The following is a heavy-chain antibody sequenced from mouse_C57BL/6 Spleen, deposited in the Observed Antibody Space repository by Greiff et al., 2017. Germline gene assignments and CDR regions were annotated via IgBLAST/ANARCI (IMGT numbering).Heavy chain of an antibody. V-gene: IGHV5-17*01. CDR2: ISSGSSTI. CDR1: GFTFSDYG. CDR3: ARPHYYGSSYYYAMDY. J-gene: IGHJ4*01. Sequence: EVNVVESGGGLVKPGGSLKLSCAASGFTFSDYGMHWVRQAPEKGLEWVAYISSGSSTIYSADTVKGRFTISSDNSKNTLFLQLTSLRSEDTAMYYCARPHYYGSSYYYAMDYWGQGTSVTVSS. D-gene: IGHD1-1*01.